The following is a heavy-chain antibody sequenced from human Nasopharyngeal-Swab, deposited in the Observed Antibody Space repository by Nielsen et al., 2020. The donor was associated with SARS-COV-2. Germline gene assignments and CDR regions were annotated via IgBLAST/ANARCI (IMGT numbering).Heavy chain of an antibody. D-gene: IGHD3-22*01. Sequence: GGSLRLSCAASGFTFSGYAMSWVRQAPGEGLEWVSAVSGSGRTTYYADSVKGRFTISRDNSKNTLYLQMNNLRAEDTAVYYCKRDYYDRSSYVGLVDYWGQGTLVTVSS. V-gene: IGHV3-23*01. CDR3: KRDYYDRSSYVGLVDY. CDR1: GFTFSGYA. J-gene: IGHJ4*02. CDR2: VSGSGRTT.